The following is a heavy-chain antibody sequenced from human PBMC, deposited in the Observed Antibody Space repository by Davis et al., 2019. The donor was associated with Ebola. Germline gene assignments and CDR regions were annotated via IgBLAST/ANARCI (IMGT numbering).Heavy chain of an antibody. CDR3: AKDTSNIWFDI. J-gene: IGHJ3*02. Sequence: GESLKISCAASGFTFSSYSMNWVRQAPGKGLEWVSFISSSSNYIYYADSVKGRFTISRDNSKNTLYLQMNSLRVDDTAIYYCAKDTSNIWFDIWGQGTMVTVSS. V-gene: IGHV3-21*04. CDR2: ISSSSNYI. CDR1: GFTFSSYS. D-gene: IGHD1-26*01.